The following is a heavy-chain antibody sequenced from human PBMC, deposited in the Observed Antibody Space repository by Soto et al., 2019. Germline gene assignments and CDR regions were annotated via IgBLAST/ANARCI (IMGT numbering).Heavy chain of an antibody. J-gene: IGHJ1*01. Sequence: QLQLQESGPGLVKPSETLSLTCTVSGGSISSSSYYWGWIRQPPGKGPEWIGSIYYSGSTYYNPSLKSRVTISVDTSKNQFSLKLSSVTAADTAVYYCARQGDSSGYYYFQHWGQGTLVTVSS. V-gene: IGHV4-39*01. CDR3: ARQGDSSGYYYFQH. CDR2: IYYSGST. D-gene: IGHD3-22*01. CDR1: GGSISSSSYY.